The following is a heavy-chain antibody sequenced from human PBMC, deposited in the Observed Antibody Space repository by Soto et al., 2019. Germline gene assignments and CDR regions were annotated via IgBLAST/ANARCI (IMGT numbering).Heavy chain of an antibody. Sequence: SETLSLTGTVSGGSISSGGYYWSWIRQHPGKGLEWIGYIYYSGSTYYNPSLKSRVTISVDTSKNQFSLKLSSVTAADTAVYYCARDAGVVPFDYWGPGTLVTVSS. D-gene: IGHD2-15*01. J-gene: IGHJ4*02. CDR1: GGSISSGGYY. CDR2: IYYSGST. CDR3: ARDAGVVPFDY. V-gene: IGHV4-31*03.